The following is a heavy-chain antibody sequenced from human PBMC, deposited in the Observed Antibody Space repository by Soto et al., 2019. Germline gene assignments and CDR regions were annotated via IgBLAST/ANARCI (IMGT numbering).Heavy chain of an antibody. CDR2: ISSDGDIT. J-gene: IGHJ4*02. V-gene: IGHV3-64D*06. D-gene: IGHD6-13*01. Sequence: GGSLRLSCSASGFTFSEYSMHWVRQAPGKGLQYVSTISSDGDITYYADSVKGRFTISRDNSKNTLYLQMNSLSPEDTAVYYWARFLGIAAADYWGQGTLVTVSS. CDR1: GFTFSEYS. CDR3: ARFLGIAAADY.